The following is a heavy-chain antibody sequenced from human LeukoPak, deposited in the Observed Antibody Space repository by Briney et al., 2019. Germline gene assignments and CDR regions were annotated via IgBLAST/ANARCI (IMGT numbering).Heavy chain of an antibody. D-gene: IGHD3-3*01. Sequence: SETLSLTCIVSGGSISSYYWSWIRQPAGKGLEWIGRIYTSGSTNYNPSLKSRVTMSVDTSKNQFSLKLSSVTAADTAVYYCAREGRSANPSNLFDPWGQGTLVTVSS. CDR3: AREGRSANPSNLFDP. J-gene: IGHJ5*02. CDR1: GGSISSYY. V-gene: IGHV4-4*07. CDR2: IYTSGST.